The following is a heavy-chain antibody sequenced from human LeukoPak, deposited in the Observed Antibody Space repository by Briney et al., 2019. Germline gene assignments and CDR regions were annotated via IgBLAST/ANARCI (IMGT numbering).Heavy chain of an antibody. D-gene: IGHD1-26*01. Sequence: PSETLSLTCAVYGGSFSGYYWSWLHQPPGKGLEWIGEINHSGSTNYNPSLKSRVTISVDTSKNQFSLKLSSVTAADTAVYYCASGSYYVRLDYWGQGTLVTVSS. CDR3: ASGSYYVRLDY. V-gene: IGHV4-34*01. CDR1: GGSFSGYY. J-gene: IGHJ4*02. CDR2: INHSGST.